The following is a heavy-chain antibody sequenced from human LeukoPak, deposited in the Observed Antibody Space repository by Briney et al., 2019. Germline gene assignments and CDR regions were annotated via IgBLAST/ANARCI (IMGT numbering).Heavy chain of an antibody. V-gene: IGHV4-30-4*02. CDR1: GGSISSGDYY. Sequence: SETLSLTCTVSGGSISSGDYYWSWIRQPPGKGLEWIGYIYYSGSTYYNPSLKSRVTISVDTSKNQFSLKLSSVTSADTAVYYCARMTNMGSYWYFDLWGRGTLVTVSS. CDR3: ARMTNMGSYWYFDL. J-gene: IGHJ2*01. D-gene: IGHD2-15*01. CDR2: IYYSGST.